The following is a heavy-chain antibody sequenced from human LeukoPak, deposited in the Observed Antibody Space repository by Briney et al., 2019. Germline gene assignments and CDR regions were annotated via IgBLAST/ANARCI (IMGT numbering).Heavy chain of an antibody. Sequence: ASVKVSCKASGYTFAGYDINWVRQATGQGLEWMGGIIPIFGTANYAQKFQGRVTITADESTSTAYMELSSLRSEDTAVYYGASSQVVERGCSSTSCYGYYYYYMDVWGKGTTVTVSS. CDR2: IIPIFGTA. CDR1: GYTFAGYD. V-gene: IGHV1-69*13. D-gene: IGHD2-2*01. J-gene: IGHJ6*03. CDR3: ASSQVVERGCSSTSCYGYYYYYMDV.